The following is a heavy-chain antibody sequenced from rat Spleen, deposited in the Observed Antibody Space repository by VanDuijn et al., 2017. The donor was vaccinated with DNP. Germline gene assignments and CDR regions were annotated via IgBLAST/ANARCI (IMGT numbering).Heavy chain of an antibody. D-gene: IGHD1-6*01. Sequence: EVQLVESGGGLVQSGRSLKLSCAASGFPFSNYDMAWVRQAPTKGLEWVASISTSGGSTYYRDSVKGRFTVSRDNAKSTLYLQRDSLRAEDTATYYCASRGYYGSYWYFVFWGPGTMVTVSS. V-gene: IGHV5-25*01. CDR1: GFPFSNYD. CDR3: ASRGYYGSYWYFVF. J-gene: IGHJ1*01. CDR2: ISTSGGST.